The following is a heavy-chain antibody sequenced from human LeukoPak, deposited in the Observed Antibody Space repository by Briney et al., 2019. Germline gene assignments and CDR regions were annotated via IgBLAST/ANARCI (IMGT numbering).Heavy chain of an antibody. V-gene: IGHV3-23*01. CDR2: ISGSGGST. CDR1: GFTFSSYA. D-gene: IGHD1-26*01. J-gene: IGHJ3*02. CDR3: AKIPRYSGTYDAFDI. Sequence: PGGSLRLSCAASGFTFSSYAMSWVRQAPGEGLEWVSAISGSGGSTYYADSVKGRFTSSRDNSKDTLYLQMNSLRAEDTAVYYCAKIPRYSGTYDAFDIWGQGTMVTVSS.